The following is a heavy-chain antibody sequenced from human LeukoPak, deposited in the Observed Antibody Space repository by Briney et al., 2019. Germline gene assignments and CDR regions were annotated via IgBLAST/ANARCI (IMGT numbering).Heavy chain of an antibody. CDR2: IYTSGST. Sequence: SETLSLTCTVSGGSISSYYWSWIRQPAGKGLEWIGRIYTSGSTNYNPSLKSRVTMSVDMSKNQFSLKLSSVTAADTAVYYCARDLPYPHCSSTSCYSTKPGYYYYMDVWGKGTTVTVSS. CDR3: ARDLPYPHCSSTSCYSTKPGYYYYMDV. D-gene: IGHD2-2*02. J-gene: IGHJ6*03. CDR1: GGSISSYY. V-gene: IGHV4-4*07.